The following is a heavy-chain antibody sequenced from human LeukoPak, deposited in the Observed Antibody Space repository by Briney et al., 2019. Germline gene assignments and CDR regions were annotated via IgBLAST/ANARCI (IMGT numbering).Heavy chain of an antibody. CDR2: ISSSSSYI. CDR1: GFTFSSYG. V-gene: IGHV3-21*01. CDR3: ATSDYGSGSSPSP. D-gene: IGHD3-10*01. Sequence: GGSLRLSCAASGFTFSSYGMNWVRQAPGKGLEWVSSISSSSSYIYYADSVKGRFTISRDNAKNSLYLQMNSLRAEDTAVYYCATSDYGSGSSPSPWGQGTLVTVSS. J-gene: IGHJ5*02.